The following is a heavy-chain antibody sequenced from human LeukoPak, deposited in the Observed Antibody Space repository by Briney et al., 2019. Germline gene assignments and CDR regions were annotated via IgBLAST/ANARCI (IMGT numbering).Heavy chain of an antibody. D-gene: IGHD6-19*01. V-gene: IGHV4-34*01. Sequence: SETLSLTCAVYGGSFSGYYWSWIRQPPGKGLEWIGEINHSGSTNYNPSLKSRVTISVDTSKNQFSLKLSSVTAADTAVYYCASGSSSGWYGDYWGQGTLVTVSS. CDR1: GGSFSGYY. J-gene: IGHJ4*02. CDR3: ASGSSSGWYGDY. CDR2: INHSGST.